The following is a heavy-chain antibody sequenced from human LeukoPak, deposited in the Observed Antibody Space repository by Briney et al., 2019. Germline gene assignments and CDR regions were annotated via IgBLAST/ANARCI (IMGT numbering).Heavy chain of an antibody. Sequence: PGGSLRLSCAASGFIFSSYAMSWVRQAPGKGLEWVSAISGSGGSTYYADSVKGRFTISGDNSKNTLSLQMNSLRAEDTAVYYCAKDGDYYDSGGYSSFFDYWGQGTLVTVSS. CDR3: AKDGDYYDSGGYSSFFDY. V-gene: IGHV3-23*01. CDR1: GFIFSSYA. CDR2: ISGSGGST. D-gene: IGHD3-22*01. J-gene: IGHJ4*02.